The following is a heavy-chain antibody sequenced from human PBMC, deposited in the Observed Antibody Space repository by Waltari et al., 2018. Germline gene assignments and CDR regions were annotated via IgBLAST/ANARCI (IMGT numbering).Heavy chain of an antibody. D-gene: IGHD6-25*01. Sequence: QLQLQESGPGLVKPSETLSLTCTVSGGSISSSSYYWGWIRQPPGKGLEWIGSIYYSGSTYYNPSRKSRVTISVDTSKNQFSLKLSSVTAADTAVYYCAPYSSVRGWFDPWGQGTLVTVSS. CDR2: IYYSGST. CDR1: GGSISSSSYY. J-gene: IGHJ5*02. CDR3: APYSSVRGWFDP. V-gene: IGHV4-39*07.